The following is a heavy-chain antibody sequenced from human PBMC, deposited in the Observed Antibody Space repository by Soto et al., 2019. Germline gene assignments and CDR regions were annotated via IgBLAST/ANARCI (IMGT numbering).Heavy chain of an antibody. CDR2: ISGRGGRT. V-gene: IGHV3-23*01. CDR3: ATGSIDFPSNKYPATNWLDP. D-gene: IGHD3-3*01. CDR1: GITFGNYG. J-gene: IGHJ5*02. Sequence: GGSLRLSCAASGITFGNYGMTWVRQAPGKGLEWVSSISGRGGRTHYADSVKGRFTTSRDNSKNTLYLQMNSLRADDTAIYYCATGSIDFPSNKYPATNWLDPWGQGTLVTVSS.